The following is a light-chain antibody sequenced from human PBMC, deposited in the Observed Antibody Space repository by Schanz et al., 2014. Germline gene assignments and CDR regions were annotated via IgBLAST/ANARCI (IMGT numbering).Light chain of an antibody. CDR3: MQALQIPRS. J-gene: IGKJ2*04. V-gene: IGKV3-11*01. CDR2: GAS. CDR1: QSVGTY. Sequence: EIVLTQSPGTLSLSPGERATLSCRASQSVGTYLAWYQQKPGQAPRLLIYGASNRATGIPDRFSASGSGTDFTLKISRVEAEDVGLYYCMQALQIPRSFGQGTKLEIK.